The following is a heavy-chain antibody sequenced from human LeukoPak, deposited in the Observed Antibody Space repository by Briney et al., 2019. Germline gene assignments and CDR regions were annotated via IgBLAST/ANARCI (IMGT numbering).Heavy chain of an antibody. CDR2: IYSGGST. Sequence: GGSLRLSCAASGFTVSSNYMSWVRQAPGKGLEWVSVIYSGGSTYYADSVKGRFTIFRDNSKNTLYLQMNSLRAEDTAVYYCARAPSYCSSTSCYGGGAFDIWGQGTMVTVSS. V-gene: IGHV3-66*01. J-gene: IGHJ3*02. CDR1: GFTVSSNY. CDR3: ARAPSYCSSTSCYGGGAFDI. D-gene: IGHD2-2*01.